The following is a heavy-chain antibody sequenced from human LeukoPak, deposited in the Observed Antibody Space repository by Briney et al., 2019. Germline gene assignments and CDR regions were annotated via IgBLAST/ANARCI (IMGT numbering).Heavy chain of an antibody. CDR3: ARDLGVVVAAAYYFDY. CDR1: GYTFTSYY. CDR2: INPNSGGT. J-gene: IGHJ4*02. V-gene: IGHV1-2*02. Sequence: GASVKVSCKASGYTFTSYYLHWVRQAPGQGLEWMGWINPNSGGTNYAQKFQGRVTMTRDTSISTAYMELSRLRSDDTAVYYCARDLGVVVAAAYYFDYWGQGTLVTVSS. D-gene: IGHD2-15*01.